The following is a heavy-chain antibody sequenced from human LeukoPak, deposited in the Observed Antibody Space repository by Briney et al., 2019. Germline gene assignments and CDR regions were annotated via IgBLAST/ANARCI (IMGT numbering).Heavy chain of an antibody. CDR2: ISPTGEGT. Sequence: SGGSLRLSCAASGFAFSKTGMTWVRQAPGRGLEWVSTISPTGEGTHHADSVKGRFTISSDNSKNTLSLEMNSLRADDTATYYCARDAGGAWPFDYWGEGTRVIVSS. CDR3: ARDAGGAWPFDY. J-gene: IGHJ4*02. D-gene: IGHD4-17*01. CDR1: GFAFSKTG. V-gene: IGHV3-23*01.